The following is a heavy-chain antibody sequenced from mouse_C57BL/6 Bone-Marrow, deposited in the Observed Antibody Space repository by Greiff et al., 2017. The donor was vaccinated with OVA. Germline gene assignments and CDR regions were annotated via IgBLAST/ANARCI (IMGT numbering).Heavy chain of an antibody. J-gene: IGHJ4*01. CDR2: IYPGDGDT. V-gene: IGHV1-80*01. CDR1: GYAFSSYW. D-gene: IGHD6-2*01. CDR3: ARSGGLDAMDY. Sequence: VNLVESGAELVKPGASVKISCKASGYAFSSYWMNWVKQRPGKGLEWIGQIYPGDGDTNYNGKFKGKATLTADKSSSTAYMQLSSLTSEDSAVYFCARSGGLDAMDYWGQGTSVTVSS.